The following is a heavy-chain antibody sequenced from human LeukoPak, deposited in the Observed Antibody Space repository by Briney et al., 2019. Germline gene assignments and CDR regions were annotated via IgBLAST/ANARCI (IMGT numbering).Heavy chain of an antibody. Sequence: PGGSLRLSCAASGFTFDDYAMHWARQAPGKGLEWVSGISWNSGSMGYADSVKGRFTISRDNAKNSLYLQMNSLRAEDMALYYCAKSKASSGSSPLDYWAREPWSPSPQ. V-gene: IGHV3-9*03. CDR1: GFTFDDYA. D-gene: IGHD6-13*01. J-gene: IGHJ4*02. CDR3: AKSKASSGSSPLDY. CDR2: ISWNSGSM.